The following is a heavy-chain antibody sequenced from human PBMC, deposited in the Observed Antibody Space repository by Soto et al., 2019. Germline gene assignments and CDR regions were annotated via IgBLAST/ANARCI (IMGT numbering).Heavy chain of an antibody. J-gene: IGHJ4*02. CDR1: GFSFSSYS. V-gene: IGHV3-48*02. D-gene: IGHD3-22*01. CDR3: ARYYYDSRGYSFDY. Sequence: EVQLVESGGGLVQPGGSLTLSCAASGFSFSSYSMNWVRQAPGKGLEWVSYIMSSSTIYYADSVKGRVTISRDNAKNSVYLQMNSLRDDDTAVYYCARYYYDSRGYSFDYWGQGTLVTVSS. CDR2: IMSSSTI.